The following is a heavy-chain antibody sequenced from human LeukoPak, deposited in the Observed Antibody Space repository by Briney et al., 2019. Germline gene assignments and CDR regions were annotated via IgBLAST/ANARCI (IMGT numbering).Heavy chain of an antibody. Sequence: PGGSLRLSCAASGFTFSSYSMNWVRQAPGKGLEWVSSISSSSSYIYCADSVKGRFTISRDNAKNSLYLQMNSLRSEDTAVYYCARGGVAVAGTGYYYYYMDVWGKGTTVTVSS. D-gene: IGHD6-19*01. V-gene: IGHV3-21*04. CDR1: GFTFSSYS. CDR3: ARGGVAVAGTGYYYYYMDV. J-gene: IGHJ6*03. CDR2: ISSSSSYI.